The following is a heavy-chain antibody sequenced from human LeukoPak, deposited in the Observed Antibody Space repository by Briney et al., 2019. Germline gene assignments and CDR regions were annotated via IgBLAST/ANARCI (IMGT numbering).Heavy chain of an antibody. J-gene: IGHJ5*02. D-gene: IGHD2-2*01. CDR1: GGSISTYY. CDR3: ARSQAYCSSTTCYVNWFDP. CDR2: IYYSGST. V-gene: IGHV4-59*01. Sequence: SETLSLTCTVSGGSISTYYWSWIRQPPGKGLQWIGYIYYSGSTNYNPSLKSRVTISVDTSKNQFSLKLSSVTVADTAVYHCARSQAYCSSTTCYVNWFDPWGQGTLVTVSS.